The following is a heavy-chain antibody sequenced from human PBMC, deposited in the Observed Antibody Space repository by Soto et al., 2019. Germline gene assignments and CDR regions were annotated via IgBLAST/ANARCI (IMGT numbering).Heavy chain of an antibody. J-gene: IGHJ2*01. Sequence: QVQLQESGPGLVKPSQTLSLTCTVSGGSISSGGYYWSWIRQHPGKGLEWIGYIYYSWSTTSNPSLKSRVTISVDTSKNQFSLKLSSVTAADTAVYYCARGPDSSHWYFDLWGRGTLVTVSS. CDR2: IYYSWST. CDR3: ARGPDSSHWYFDL. D-gene: IGHD3-3*01. CDR1: GGSISSGGYY. V-gene: IGHV4-31*03.